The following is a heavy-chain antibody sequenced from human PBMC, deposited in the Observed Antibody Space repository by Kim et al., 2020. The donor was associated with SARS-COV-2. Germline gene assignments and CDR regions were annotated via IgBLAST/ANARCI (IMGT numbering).Heavy chain of an antibody. D-gene: IGHD2-21*02. J-gene: IGHJ4*02. Sequence: ASVKVSCQTAGYTFTNYIMHWVRHAPGQGLEWMGIIDPRDGSRSHAQKFQGRLTVTADTYTSTVYMELRSLTSDDTAVYYCAREFGGNSGADFWGQGTLVTVSS. CDR1: GYTFTNYI. CDR2: IDPRDGSR. V-gene: IGHV1-46*01. CDR3: AREFGGNSGADF.